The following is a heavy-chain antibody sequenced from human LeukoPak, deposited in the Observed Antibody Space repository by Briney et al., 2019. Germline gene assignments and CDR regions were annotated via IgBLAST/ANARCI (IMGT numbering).Heavy chain of an antibody. CDR1: GFTFSSYA. CDR2: ISGSGGST. D-gene: IGHD6-6*01. V-gene: IGHV3-23*01. CDR3: AKSDEIAARPDWFDP. Sequence: GGSLRLSCAASGFTFSSYAMSWVRQAPGKGLEGVSAISGSGGSTYYADSVKGRFTISRDNSKNTLYLQMNSLRAEDTAVYYCAKSDEIAARPDWFDPWGQGTLVTVSS. J-gene: IGHJ5*02.